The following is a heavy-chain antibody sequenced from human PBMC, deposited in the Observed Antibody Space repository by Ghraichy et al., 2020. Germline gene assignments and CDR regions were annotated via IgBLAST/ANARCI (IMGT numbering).Heavy chain of an antibody. CDR3: ARARGGVSTGFHWYY. Sequence: GGSLRLSCEAHGLTFSSYWMHWASQVHGKVLLWVARIHEDGSDPRYADSVRGRFTMSRDNGKSTLYLQMNSLRAEDTAIYSCARARGGVSTGFHWYYWAQGTLVAVSS. D-gene: IGHD3-9*01. CDR1: GLTFSSYW. V-gene: IGHV3-74*01. J-gene: IGHJ4*02. CDR2: IHEDGSDP.